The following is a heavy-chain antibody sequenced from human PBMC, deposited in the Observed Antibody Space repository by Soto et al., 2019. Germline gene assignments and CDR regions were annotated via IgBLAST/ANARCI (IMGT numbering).Heavy chain of an antibody. CDR3: ARGDLTDV. Sequence: GGSLRLSCAASGFTVSSYYMSWVRQAPGKGLEWVSVLYTGGSTYYADSVNGRFTISRHNSESTLYLQMNSLRVEDTAVYYCARGDLTDVWGKGTTVTVSS. CDR2: LYTGGST. V-gene: IGHV3-53*04. CDR1: GFTVSSYY. J-gene: IGHJ6*04.